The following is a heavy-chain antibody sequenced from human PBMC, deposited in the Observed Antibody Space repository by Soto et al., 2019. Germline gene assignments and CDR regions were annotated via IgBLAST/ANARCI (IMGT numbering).Heavy chain of an antibody. D-gene: IGHD3-22*01. V-gene: IGHV1-18*04. J-gene: IGHJ2*01. Sequence: QVHLVQSGGEVKKPGASVKVSCKASGYTFTNYGITWVRQAPGQGLEWMGWINPDNGNPNYAQKLHGRVTMTTDTSSSTAYMQLRSLRSDDTAVYYCARVYDSIGYRDWYFDLWGRGTLVTVSS. CDR1: GYTFTNYG. CDR2: INPDNGNP. CDR3: ARVYDSIGYRDWYFDL.